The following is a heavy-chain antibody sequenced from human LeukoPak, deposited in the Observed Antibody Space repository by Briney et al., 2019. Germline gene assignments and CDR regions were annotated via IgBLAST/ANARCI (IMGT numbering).Heavy chain of an antibody. CDR1: GFTFSTYS. D-gene: IGHD6-13*01. CDR3: ARDEQLVLGYFQH. J-gene: IGHJ1*01. CDR2: ISSGGSTI. Sequence: GGSLRLSCAASGFTFSTYSMNWVHQAPGKGLEWVSYISSGGSTIYYADSVKGRITISRDNAKNSLYLQVNSLRAEDTAVYYCARDEQLVLGYFQHWGQGTLVTVSS. V-gene: IGHV3-48*01.